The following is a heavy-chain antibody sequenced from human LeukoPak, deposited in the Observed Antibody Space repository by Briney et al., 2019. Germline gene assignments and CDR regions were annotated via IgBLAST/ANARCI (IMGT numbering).Heavy chain of an antibody. J-gene: IGHJ4*02. CDR2: ISAYNGNT. D-gene: IGHD5-24*01. Sequence: GASVTVSCKPSVYTFTNYGISWVRQAPGQGLEWMGWISAYNGNTNYPQKLQGRVTITTDTSTSTAYMELRSLRADDTAVYYCARYREMATTKGDFWGQGTRVSVSS. CDR1: VYTFTNYG. V-gene: IGHV1-18*01. CDR3: ARYREMATTKGDF.